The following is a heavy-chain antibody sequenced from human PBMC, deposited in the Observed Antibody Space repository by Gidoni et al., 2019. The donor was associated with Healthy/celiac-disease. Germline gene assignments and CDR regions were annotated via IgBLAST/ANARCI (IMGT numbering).Heavy chain of an antibody. V-gene: IGHV3-23*01. Sequence: EVQLLESGGGLVQPGGSLRLSCAASGVTFSSYAMSWVRQAPGKGLEWVSAISGSGGSTYYADSVKGRFTISRDNSKNTLYLQMNSLRAEDTAVYYCAKKFTYYYDSSGYWGIDYWGQGTLVTVSS. D-gene: IGHD3-22*01. CDR1: GVTFSSYA. CDR2: ISGSGGST. CDR3: AKKFTYYYDSSGYWGIDY. J-gene: IGHJ4*02.